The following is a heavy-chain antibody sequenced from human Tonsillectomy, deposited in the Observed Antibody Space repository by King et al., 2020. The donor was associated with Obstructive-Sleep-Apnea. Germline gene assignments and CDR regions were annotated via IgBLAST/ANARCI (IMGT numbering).Heavy chain of an antibody. CDR2: IKSKTYGGTT. Sequence: VQLVESGGGLVKPGGSLRLSFAASGFTFSNAWMILVRQAPGKGLVWVGRIKSKTYGGTTDYAAPVKGRFTISSDDSKNTLYLQMNSLKTEDTAVYYCTTSYTSDPWGQGTLVTVSS. CDR1: GFTFSNAW. J-gene: IGHJ5*02. V-gene: IGHV3-15*01. CDR3: TTSYTSDP.